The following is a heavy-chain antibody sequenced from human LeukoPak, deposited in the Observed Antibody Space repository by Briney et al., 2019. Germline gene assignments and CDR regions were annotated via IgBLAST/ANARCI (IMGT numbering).Heavy chain of an antibody. D-gene: IGHD2-8*01. Sequence: NTSETLSLTCTVFGGSISSTTYYWGWIRQSPGKGLEWIGSMSYSGSTYYNTSLKSRATISVDTSKNQFSLNMNSVAAADTAVYYCARSKQWYYYYMDVWGKGTTITVSS. J-gene: IGHJ6*03. CDR3: ARSKQWYYYYMDV. V-gene: IGHV4-39*01. CDR1: GGSISSTTYY. CDR2: MSYSGST.